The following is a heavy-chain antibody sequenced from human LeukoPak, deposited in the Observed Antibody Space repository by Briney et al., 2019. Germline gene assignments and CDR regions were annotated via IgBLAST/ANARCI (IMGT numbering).Heavy chain of an antibody. CDR1: GFTFATFW. CDR2: IHSTSSYT. D-gene: IGHD3-16*02. J-gene: IGHJ4*02. CDR3: ARLTEDAYIWGNYRYIDY. Sequence: GGSLRLSCAASGFTFATFWMSWVRQAPGKGLEWVSYIHSTSSYTRYADSVKGRFIISRDNAENSLYMQMNSLRVEDTAVFYCARLTEDAYIWGNYRYIDYWGQGTLVTVSS. V-gene: IGHV3-11*06.